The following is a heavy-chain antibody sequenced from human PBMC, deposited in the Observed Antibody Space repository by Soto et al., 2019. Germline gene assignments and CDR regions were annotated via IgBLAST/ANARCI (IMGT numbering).Heavy chain of an antibody. CDR2: ISYDGSNK. Sequence: GGSLRLSCAASGFTFSSYGMHWVRQAPGKGLEWVAVISYDGSNKYYADSVKGRFTISRDNSKNTLYLQMNSLRAEDTAVYYCAKDFYSYGDYETDYYYYYGMDVWGQGTTVTVSS. J-gene: IGHJ6*02. CDR3: AKDFYSYGDYETDYYYYYGMDV. D-gene: IGHD4-17*01. CDR1: GFTFSSYG. V-gene: IGHV3-30*18.